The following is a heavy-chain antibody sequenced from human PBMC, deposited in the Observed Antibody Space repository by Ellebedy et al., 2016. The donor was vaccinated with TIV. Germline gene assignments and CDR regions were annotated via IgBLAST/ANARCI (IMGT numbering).Heavy chain of an antibody. CDR2: IFPADAET. V-gene: IGHV5-51*01. J-gene: IGHJ3*02. CDR1: GYTVPNYW. D-gene: IGHD3-10*01. CDR3: ASLPYGSGRYGAFEI. Sequence: GGSLRLSXKGSGYTVPNYWIGWVRQMPGKGLEWMGIIFPADAETTYSPSFEGQVTISADKSIDAAYLQWSSLKASDTAMYYCASLPYGSGRYGAFEIWGQGTMVTASS.